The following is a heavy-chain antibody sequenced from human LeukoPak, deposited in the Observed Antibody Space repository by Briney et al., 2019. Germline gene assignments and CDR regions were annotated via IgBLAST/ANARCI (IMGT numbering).Heavy chain of an antibody. CDR2: ISGSGGST. CDR1: GFTFSSYA. CDR3: VPASIAAIDY. V-gene: IGHV3-23*01. D-gene: IGHD6-6*01. J-gene: IGHJ4*02. Sequence: GGSLKLSCAASGFTFSSYAMSWVRQAPGKGLEWVSAISGSGGSTYYADSVKGRFTISRDNSKNTLYLQMNSLRAEDTAVHYCVPASIAAIDYWGQGTLVTVSS.